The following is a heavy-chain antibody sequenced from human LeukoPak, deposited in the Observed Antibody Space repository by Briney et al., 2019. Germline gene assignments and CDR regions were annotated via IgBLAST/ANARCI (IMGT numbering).Heavy chain of an antibody. V-gene: IGHV4-39*07. CDR3: ARIVPRSSTSLHFDY. D-gene: IGHD2-2*01. CDR2: IYYSGST. Sequence: AETLTLTCTVSGGSISSSSYYWGWIRQPPGKGLEWIGSIYYSGSTYYNPSLKSRVTISVDTSKNQFSLKLSSVTAADTAVYYCARIVPRSSTSLHFDYWGQGTLVTVSS. CDR1: GGSISSSSYY. J-gene: IGHJ4*02.